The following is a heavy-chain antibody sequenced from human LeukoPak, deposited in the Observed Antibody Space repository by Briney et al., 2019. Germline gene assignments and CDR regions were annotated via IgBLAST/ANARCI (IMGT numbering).Heavy chain of an antibody. Sequence: GGSLRLSSAASGFSFSSYGMTWVRQAPGKGLEWVSGISGSGGEIHYADSVKGRFTISRDNSKNTVYLQMNSLRDEDTAVFYCAKGGPFSTSSQKYFDPWGQGSLVIVS. CDR3: AKGGPFSTSSQKYFDP. J-gene: IGHJ5*02. CDR1: GFSFSSYG. D-gene: IGHD6-6*01. CDR2: ISGSGGEI. V-gene: IGHV3-23*01.